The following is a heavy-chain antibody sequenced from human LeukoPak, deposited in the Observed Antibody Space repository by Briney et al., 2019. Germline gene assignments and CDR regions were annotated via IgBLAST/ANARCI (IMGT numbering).Heavy chain of an antibody. Sequence: SDTLSLTCTVSGGSISSIGYYWGWIRQPPGKGLEWIGSIYYSGTTYYNPSLKSPFIISVDTSKNQFSLKLSSVTAADTAVYYCARGGSTVLTLGPFDFWGQGTMVTVSS. D-gene: IGHD4-23*01. J-gene: IGHJ3*01. CDR1: GGSISSIGYY. CDR2: IYYSGTT. V-gene: IGHV4-39*01. CDR3: ARGGSTVLTLGPFDF.